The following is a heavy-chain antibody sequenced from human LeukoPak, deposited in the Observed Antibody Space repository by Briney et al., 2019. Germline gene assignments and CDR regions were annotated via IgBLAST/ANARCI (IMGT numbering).Heavy chain of an antibody. CDR1: GGTFSSYA. V-gene: IGHV1-69*13. CDR2: IIPIFGTA. D-gene: IGHD5-18*01. J-gene: IGHJ6*02. CDR3: ARDFFGPDVDTAMVRIDYYYYGMDV. Sequence: GASVKVSCKASGGTFSSYAISWVRQAPGQGLEWMGGIIPIFGTANYAQKFQGRVTITADESTSTAYMELSSLRSEDTAVYYCARDFFGPDVDTAMVRIDYYYYGMDVWGQGTTVTVSS.